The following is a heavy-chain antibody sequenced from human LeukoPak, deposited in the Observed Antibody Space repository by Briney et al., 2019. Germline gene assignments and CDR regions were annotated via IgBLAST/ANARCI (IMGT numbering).Heavy chain of an antibody. Sequence: GGSLRLSCAASGFTFSSYWMHWVRQAPGEGLVWVSRINSDGSSTSYADSVKGRFTISRDNAKNTLYLQMNSLRAEDTAVYYCARDEIGSSLTWGQGTLVTVSS. CDR3: ARDEIGSSLT. CDR2: INSDGSST. D-gene: IGHD3-10*01. V-gene: IGHV3-74*01. J-gene: IGHJ5*02. CDR1: GFTFSSYW.